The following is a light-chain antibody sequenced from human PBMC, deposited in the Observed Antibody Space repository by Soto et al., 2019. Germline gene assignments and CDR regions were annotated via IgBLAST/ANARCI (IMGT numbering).Light chain of an antibody. Sequence: EIVLTQSPGTLSLSPGERATLSCRASQSASSSSLAWYQQKPGQAPRILIYDASIRATGIPNRFSGSGSGTEFTLTISSLQPDDFATYYCQQYNSYSRTFGQGTKVDIK. V-gene: IGKV3-20*01. J-gene: IGKJ2*01. CDR2: DAS. CDR3: QQYNSYSRT. CDR1: QSASSSS.